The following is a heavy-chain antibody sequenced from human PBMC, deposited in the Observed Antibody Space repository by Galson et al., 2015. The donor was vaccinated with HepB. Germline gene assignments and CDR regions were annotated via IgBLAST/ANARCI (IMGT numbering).Heavy chain of an antibody. CDR2: INPSGGST. V-gene: IGHV1-46*01. D-gene: IGHD2-15*01. CDR3: ARGDSSGGTPGVLDY. J-gene: IGHJ4*02. Sequence: SVKVSCKASGYTFTSYYMHWVRQAPGQGLEWMGIINPSGGSTSYAQKFQGRVTMTRDTSTSTVYMELSSLRSEDTAVYYCARGDSSGGTPGVLDYWGQGTLVTVSS. CDR1: GYTFTSYY.